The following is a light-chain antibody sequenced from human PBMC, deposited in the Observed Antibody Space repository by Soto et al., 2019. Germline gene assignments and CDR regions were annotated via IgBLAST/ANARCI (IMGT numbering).Light chain of an antibody. J-gene: IGKJ1*01. CDR1: PSISGW. CDR3: QHYNCYPWT. Sequence: DIQMPQSPSTLSAFVGDRVTITCRACPSISGWLAGYQQKPGKAPKLRIYDASILESVVTSRFSGSGSGPEFTPTISSPQPDDFAKYDGQHYNCYPWTIGQGTKVLIK. CDR2: DAS. V-gene: IGKV1-5*01.